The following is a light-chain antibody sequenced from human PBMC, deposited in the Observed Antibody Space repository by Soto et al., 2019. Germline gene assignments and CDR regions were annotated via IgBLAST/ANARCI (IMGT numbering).Light chain of an antibody. CDR2: EVT. Sequence: QSVLTQPASVSGSPGQSITICCSGTSSDVGSYSHVAWYQQFPGKTPKLIIYEVTYGPSGVSHRFSATKSGNTASLTISELQAGDEADYYCISYTGSSTSYVFGTGTKVTVL. CDR1: SSDVGSYSH. V-gene: IGLV2-14*01. CDR3: ISYTGSSTSYV. J-gene: IGLJ1*01.